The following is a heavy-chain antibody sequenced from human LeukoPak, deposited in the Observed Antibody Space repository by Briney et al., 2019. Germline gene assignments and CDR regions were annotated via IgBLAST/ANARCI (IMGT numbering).Heavy chain of an antibody. J-gene: IGHJ4*02. V-gene: IGHV3-15*01. Sequence: GGSLRLSCAASGFTSSNAWMSWGRQAPGKGLEWVGRIKSKTDGGTTDYAAPVKGRFTISRDDSKNTLYLQMNSLKNEDTAVYYCTAGGTVTFDYWGQGTLVTVSS. CDR1: GFTSSNAW. CDR2: IKSKTDGGTT. D-gene: IGHD4-17*01. CDR3: TAGGTVTFDY.